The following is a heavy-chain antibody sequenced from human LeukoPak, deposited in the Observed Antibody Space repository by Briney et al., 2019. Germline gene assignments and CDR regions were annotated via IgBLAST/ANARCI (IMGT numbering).Heavy chain of an antibody. Sequence: PGGSLRLSCAVSGFTFSSYSMNWVRQAPGKRLEWVSSISSSSSYIYYADSVKGRFTISRDNAKNSLYLQMNSLRAEDTAVYYCARGSSSGSKKDGDYWGQGTLVTVSS. CDR3: ARGSSSGSKKDGDY. CDR1: GFTFSSYS. V-gene: IGHV3-21*01. J-gene: IGHJ4*02. CDR2: ISSSSSYI. D-gene: IGHD6-19*01.